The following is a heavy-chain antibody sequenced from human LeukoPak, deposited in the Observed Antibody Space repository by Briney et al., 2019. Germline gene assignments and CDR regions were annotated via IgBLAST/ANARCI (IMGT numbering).Heavy chain of an antibody. CDR3: AKFATVTVPNWLDF. Sequence: SETLSLTCTVSGGSISGYFWSWIRQPPGEGLQFIGYIYYTGTASHNPSLNSRVTMSVDTSKNQFSLKVTSVTAADTAIYYCAKFATVTVPNWLDFWGQGILVTVSS. CDR2: IYYTGTA. J-gene: IGHJ5*01. D-gene: IGHD4-11*01. V-gene: IGHV4-59*01. CDR1: GGSISGYF.